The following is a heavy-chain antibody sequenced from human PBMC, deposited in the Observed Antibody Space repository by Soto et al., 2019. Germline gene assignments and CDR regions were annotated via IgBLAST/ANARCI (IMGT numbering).Heavy chain of an antibody. Sequence: GGSLRLSCAASGFTFSSYAMSWVRQAPGKGLEWVSAISGSGGSTYYADSVKGRFTISRDNSKNTLYLQMNSLRAEDTAVYYCAKDRIAAAEYYYYYMDVWGNGTTVTVSS. D-gene: IGHD6-13*01. CDR2: ISGSGGST. V-gene: IGHV3-23*01. CDR3: AKDRIAAAEYYYYYMDV. J-gene: IGHJ6*03. CDR1: GFTFSSYA.